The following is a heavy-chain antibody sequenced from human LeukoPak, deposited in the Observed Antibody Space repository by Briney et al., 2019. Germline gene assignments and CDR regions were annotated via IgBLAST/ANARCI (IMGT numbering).Heavy chain of an antibody. D-gene: IGHD3-10*01. Sequence: GGSLRLSCAASGFTVSSNYMSWVRQAPGKGMEWVSIIYSGGNTYYPDSLKGRFTISRDNAKNSLYLQMDSLRAEDTAVYYCATVWFGDYWFDPWGQGTLVTVSS. CDR3: ATVWFGDYWFDP. CDR1: GFTVSSNY. J-gene: IGHJ5*02. V-gene: IGHV3-53*01. CDR2: IYSGGNT.